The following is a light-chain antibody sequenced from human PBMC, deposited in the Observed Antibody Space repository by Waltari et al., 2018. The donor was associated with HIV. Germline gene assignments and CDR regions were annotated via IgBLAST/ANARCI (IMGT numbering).Light chain of an antibody. Sequence: QSALTQPPSASGSPGQSVTISCTGTSSDVGGYNYVSWYQQHPGKAPKPMIYEVSKRPSGVPDRFSGSKSGNTASLTVSELQAEDEADYYCSSCAGSNNGVFGGGTKLTVL. J-gene: IGLJ3*02. V-gene: IGLV2-8*01. CDR3: SSCAGSNNGV. CDR1: SSDVGGYNY. CDR2: EVS.